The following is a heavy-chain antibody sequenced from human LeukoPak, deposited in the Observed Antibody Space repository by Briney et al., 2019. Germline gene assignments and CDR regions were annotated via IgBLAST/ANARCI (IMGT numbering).Heavy chain of an antibody. D-gene: IGHD3-22*01. CDR3: ARDKGDYDTSGSLFVF. CDR1: GFTFSRYW. CDR2: IKQDGGEI. J-gene: IGHJ4*02. V-gene: IGHV3-7*03. Sequence: GGSLRLSCAASGFTFSRYWMSWVRQVPRKGLEWVANIKQDGGEICYVDSVKGRFTISRDNAKSSLYLQMNSLRAGDTAVYYCARDKGDYDTSGSLFVFGGQGTLVTVSS.